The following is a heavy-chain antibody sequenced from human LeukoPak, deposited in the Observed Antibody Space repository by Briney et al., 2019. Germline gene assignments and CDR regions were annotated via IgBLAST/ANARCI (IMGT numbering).Heavy chain of an antibody. CDR2: ISGSGGST. D-gene: IGHD2-15*01. CDR3: AKGPYCSGGSCYSRWLDY. Sequence: GGSLRLSCAASGFSFNSHSMKWVRQAPGKGLEWVSGISGSGGSTYYADSVKGRFTISRDNSKNTLYLQMNSLRAEDTAVYYCAKGPYCSGGSCYSRWLDYWGQGTLVTVSS. CDR1: GFSFNSHS. V-gene: IGHV3-23*01. J-gene: IGHJ4*02.